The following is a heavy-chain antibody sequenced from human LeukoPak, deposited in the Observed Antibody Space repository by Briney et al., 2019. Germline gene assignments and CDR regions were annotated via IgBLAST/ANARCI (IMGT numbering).Heavy chain of an antibody. CDR3: ARDRPHNWFDP. CDR2: IKPDSGDT. Sequence: ASVKVSCKASGYTFSGYYIHWVRQAPGQGLEWMGLIKPDSGDTNYAQNFRGRVTMTKDTSITTAYMELNRLTSDDTAVYYCARDRPHNWFDPWGQGTLVTVSS. J-gene: IGHJ5*02. CDR1: GYTFSGYY. V-gene: IGHV1-2*02.